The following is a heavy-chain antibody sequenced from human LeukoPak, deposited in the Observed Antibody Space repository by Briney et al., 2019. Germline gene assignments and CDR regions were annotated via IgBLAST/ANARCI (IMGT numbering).Heavy chain of an antibody. D-gene: IGHD6-19*01. J-gene: IGHJ4*02. CDR1: GFTFSSYG. Sequence: GGSLRLSCAASGFTFSSYGMHWVRQAPGKGLEWVSVLSNNGGSTYYADSVRGRFTISRDSSRNTLYLQMDSLRAEDTAVYYCARDAARYSSGWSYDYWGQGTLVTVSS. V-gene: IGHV3-23*01. CDR3: ARDAARYSSGWSYDY. CDR2: LSNNGGST.